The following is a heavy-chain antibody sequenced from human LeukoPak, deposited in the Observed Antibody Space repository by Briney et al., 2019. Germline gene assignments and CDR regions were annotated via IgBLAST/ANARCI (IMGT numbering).Heavy chain of an antibody. V-gene: IGHV3-23*01. CDR3: AKRTDNWNIGGPFDY. Sequence: GGSMRLSCAASGFSFSTYAMSWVRQAPGKGLEWVSAIRDSGGSTYYADSVKARFTISRDNSKSTLFLQMNSLRVEDTAIYYCAKRTDNWNIGGPFDYWGQGTLVTVSS. J-gene: IGHJ4*02. D-gene: IGHD1/OR15-1a*01. CDR2: IRDSGGST. CDR1: GFSFSTYA.